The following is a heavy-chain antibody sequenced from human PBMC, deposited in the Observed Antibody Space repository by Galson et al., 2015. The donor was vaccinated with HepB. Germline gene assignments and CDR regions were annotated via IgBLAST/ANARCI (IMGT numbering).Heavy chain of an antibody. D-gene: IGHD5-18*01. Sequence: SLRLSCAASGFTFGDTAMTWVRQAPGQGLEWVSGITSRGDHTFNTDSVKGRFSISRDNSKNMLFLQMSSLRAEDTAIYYCAKGYGIFDRWGQGILVTVSS. CDR3: AKGYGIFDR. V-gene: IGHV3-23*01. CDR1: GFTFGDTA. CDR2: ITSRGDHT. J-gene: IGHJ4*02.